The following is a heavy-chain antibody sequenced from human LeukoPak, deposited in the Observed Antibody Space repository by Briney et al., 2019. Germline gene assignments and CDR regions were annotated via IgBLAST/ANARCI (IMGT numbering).Heavy chain of an antibody. CDR1: GYTFTSYG. J-gene: IGHJ3*02. V-gene: IGHV1-18*01. D-gene: IGHD1-26*01. CDR2: ISRYNGNT. Sequence: GASVKVSCKASGYTFTSYGISWVRQAPGQGLEWMGWISRYNGNTKYAQKLQGRVTMTTDTSTRTAYMELRNLRSDDTAVYYCATDLGGSSFDIWGQGTMVTVSS. CDR3: ATDLGGSSFDI.